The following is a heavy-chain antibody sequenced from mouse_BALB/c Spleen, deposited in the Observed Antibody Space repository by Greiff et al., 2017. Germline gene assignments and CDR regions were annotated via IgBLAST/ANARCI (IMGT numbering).Heavy chain of an antibody. D-gene: IGHD2-10*02. CDR1: GYTFTSYW. CDR2: IAPGSGST. Sequence: ELVKPGASVKLSCKASGYTFTSYWINWIKQRPGQGLEWIGRIAPGSGSTYYNEMFKGKATLTVDTSSSTAYIQLSSLSSEDSAVYFCAREYGLYWGQGTTLTVSS. V-gene: IGHV1S41*01. CDR3: AREYGLY. J-gene: IGHJ2*01.